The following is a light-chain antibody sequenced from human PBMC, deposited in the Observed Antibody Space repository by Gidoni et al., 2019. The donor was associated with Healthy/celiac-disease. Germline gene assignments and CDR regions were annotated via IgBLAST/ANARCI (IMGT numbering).Light chain of an antibody. J-gene: IGKJ5*01. Sequence: EIVLTQSPATLSLSPGERATLSCRASQSVSSYLAWYQQKPGQAPRLLIYDASNRATGIPARFSGSGSGTDFTLTISSLEPEDCAVYYCQQRSNWLSITFGQGTRLEIK. V-gene: IGKV3-11*01. CDR2: DAS. CDR1: QSVSSY. CDR3: QQRSNWLSIT.